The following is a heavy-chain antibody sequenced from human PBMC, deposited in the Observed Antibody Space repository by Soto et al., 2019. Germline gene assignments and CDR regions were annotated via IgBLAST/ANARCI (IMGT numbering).Heavy chain of an antibody. Sequence: SVKVSCKASGVTFSSYAISWVRQAPGQGLEWMGGIIPIFGTANYAQKFQGRVTITADESTSTAYMELSSLRSEDTAVYYCARAAGGASYYYGMDVWGQGTTVTVSS. CDR2: IIPIFGTA. V-gene: IGHV1-69*13. CDR3: ARAAGGASYYYGMDV. J-gene: IGHJ6*02. CDR1: GVTFSSYA. D-gene: IGHD1-26*01.